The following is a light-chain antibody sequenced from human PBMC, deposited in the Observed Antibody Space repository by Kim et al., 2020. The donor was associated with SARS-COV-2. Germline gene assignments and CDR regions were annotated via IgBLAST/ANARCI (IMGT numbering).Light chain of an antibody. V-gene: IGKV3-15*01. CDR1: QSVSTS. CDR3: QHYSTTPLT. J-gene: IGKJ4*01. CDR2: GAS. Sequence: VSPGERATLSCRASQSVSTSLAWYQQTPGQAPRLLIYGASTRATGIPARFSGSGSGTEFTLTISSLQSEDFAVYTCQHYSTTPLTFGGGTKVDIK.